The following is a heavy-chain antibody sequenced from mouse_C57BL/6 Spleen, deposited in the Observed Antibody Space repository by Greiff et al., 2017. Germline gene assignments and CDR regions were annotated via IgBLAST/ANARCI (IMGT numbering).Heavy chain of an antibody. CDR3: ASYGYDGGFDY. V-gene: IGHV1-66*01. CDR1: GYSFTSYY. J-gene: IGHJ2*01. D-gene: IGHD2-2*01. CDR2: IYPGSGNT. Sequence: VQLQQSGPELVKPGASVKISCKASGYSFTSYYIHWVKQRPGQGLEWIGWIYPGSGNTKYNEKFKGKATLTADTSSSTAYMQLSSLTSEDSAVYYCASYGYDGGFDYWGQGTTLTVSS.